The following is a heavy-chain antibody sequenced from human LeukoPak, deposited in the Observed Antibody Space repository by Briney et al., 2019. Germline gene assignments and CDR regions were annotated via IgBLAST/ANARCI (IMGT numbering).Heavy chain of an antibody. D-gene: IGHD3-22*01. Sequence: PGRSLRLSCAASGFTFSSYGMHWVRQAPAKGLEWVAVISYDGSKKYYADSVKGRFTISRDNSKNTLYLQMNSLRAEDTAVYYCAGDSSGYPADYWGQGTLVTVSS. CDR2: ISYDGSKK. CDR3: AGDSSGYPADY. V-gene: IGHV3-30*03. J-gene: IGHJ4*02. CDR1: GFTFSSYG.